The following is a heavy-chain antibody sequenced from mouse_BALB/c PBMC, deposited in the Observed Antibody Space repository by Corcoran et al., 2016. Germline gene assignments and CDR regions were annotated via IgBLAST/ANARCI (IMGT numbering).Heavy chain of an antibody. CDR1: GFNIKDTY. D-gene: IGHD4-1*01. CDR2: IDPANGNT. V-gene: IGHV14-3*02. Sequence: EVQLQQSGAELVKPGASVKLSCTASGFNIKDTYMPWVKQRPEQGLEWIGRIDPANGNTNYDPKFQGKATITADTSSNTAYLQLSSLTSEDTAVYYCANWDWYFDVWGAGTTVTVSS. J-gene: IGHJ1*01. CDR3: ANWDWYFDV.